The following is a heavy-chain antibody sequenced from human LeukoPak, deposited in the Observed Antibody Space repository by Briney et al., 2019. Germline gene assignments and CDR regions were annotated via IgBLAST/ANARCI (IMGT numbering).Heavy chain of an antibody. CDR3: ATIGDRRTGELDRINY. D-gene: IGHD7-27*01. V-gene: IGHV3-30-3*01. CDR1: GFTFTNYA. Sequence: PGRSLRLSCADSGFTFTNYAVHWVRQAPGKGLEWVAVVSYDGSNKYYADSVKGRFTISRDNSKNTLYLQMNSLRAEDAAIYYCATIGDRRTGELDRINYWGERTLFTVSS. J-gene: IGHJ4*02. CDR2: VSYDGSNK.